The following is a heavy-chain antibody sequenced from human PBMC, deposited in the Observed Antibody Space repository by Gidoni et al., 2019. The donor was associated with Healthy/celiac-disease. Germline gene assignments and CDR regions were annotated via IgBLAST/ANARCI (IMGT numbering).Heavy chain of an antibody. V-gene: IGHV4-39*01. J-gene: IGHJ3*02. CDR1: GGSISSSSYY. CDR2: IYYSGST. CDR3: ARLRAAAPDAFDI. D-gene: IGHD6-13*01. Sequence: QLQLQESGPGLVKPSETLSLTCTVPGGSISSSSYYWGWIRQPPGKGLEWIGSIYYSGSTYYNPSLKSRVTISVDTSKNQFSLKLSSVTAADTAVYYCARLRAAAPDAFDIWGQGTMVTVSS.